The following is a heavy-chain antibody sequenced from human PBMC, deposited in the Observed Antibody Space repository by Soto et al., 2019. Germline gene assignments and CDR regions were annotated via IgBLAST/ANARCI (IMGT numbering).Heavy chain of an antibody. CDR2: IYHSGST. J-gene: IGHJ4*02. CDR1: GGSISSSNW. CDR3: ARVPDY. V-gene: IGHV4-4*02. Sequence: PSETLSLTCAVSGGSISSSNWWSWVRQPPGKGLEWIGEIYHSGSTNYNQSLKNRVTKTVDKTKNQFSLLLCSVTAADTAVYYCARVPDYWGQGILVTVSS. D-gene: IGHD2-2*01.